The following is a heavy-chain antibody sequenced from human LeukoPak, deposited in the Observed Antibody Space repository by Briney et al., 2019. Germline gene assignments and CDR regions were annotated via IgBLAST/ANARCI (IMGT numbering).Heavy chain of an antibody. J-gene: IGHJ5*02. CDR3: ANWFDP. Sequence: GGSLRLSCAASGFTVSGNYMSWVRQAPGKGLEWVANIKQDGSEKYYVDSVKGRFTISRDNAKNSLYLQMNSLRAEDTAVYYCANWFDPWGQGTLVTVSS. V-gene: IGHV3-7*01. CDR2: IKQDGSEK. CDR1: GFTVSGNY.